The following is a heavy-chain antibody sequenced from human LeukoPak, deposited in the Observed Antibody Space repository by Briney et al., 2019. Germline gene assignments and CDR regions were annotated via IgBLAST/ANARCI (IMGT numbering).Heavy chain of an antibody. J-gene: IGHJ5*02. Sequence: SETLSLTCTVSGGSISSSSYYWGWIRQPPGKGLEWIGSIYYSGSTYYNPSLKSRVTISVDTSKNQFSLKLSSVTAADTAVYYCAREGRVRVATTVTWGWFDPWGQGTLVTVSS. CDR2: IYYSGST. D-gene: IGHD4-17*01. V-gene: IGHV4-39*07. CDR3: AREGRVRVATTVTWGWFDP. CDR1: GGSISSSSYY.